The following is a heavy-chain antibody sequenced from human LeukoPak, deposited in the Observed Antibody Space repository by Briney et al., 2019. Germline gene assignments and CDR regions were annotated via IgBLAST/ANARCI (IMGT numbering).Heavy chain of an antibody. CDR3: TRVSAGATDY. V-gene: IGHV4-39*01. D-gene: IGHD1-26*01. CDR2: IYYSGNT. Sequence: SETLSLTCTVSGGSISSTIYYWGWIRQPPGKGLERIGSIYYSGNTYYNPSLKSRVAISVDTSKNQFSLKLISVTAADSAVYYCTRVSAGATDYWGQGTLVTVSS. J-gene: IGHJ4*02. CDR1: GGSISSTIYY.